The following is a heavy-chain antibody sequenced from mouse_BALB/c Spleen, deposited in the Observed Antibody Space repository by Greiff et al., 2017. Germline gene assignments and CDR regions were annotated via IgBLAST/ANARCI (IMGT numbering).Heavy chain of an antibody. D-gene: IGHD3-3*01. CDR1: GYTFTSYW. J-gene: IGHJ4*01. CDR3: TRSEAVTGAMDY. Sequence: QVQLQQPGAELVRPGASVKLSCKASGYTFTSYWIHWVKQRPGQGLEWIGNIYPSDSYTNYNQKFKDKATLTVDKSSSTAYMQLSSPTSEDSAVYYCTRSEAVTGAMDYWGQGTSVTGSS. CDR2: IYPSDSYT. V-gene: IGHV1-69*02.